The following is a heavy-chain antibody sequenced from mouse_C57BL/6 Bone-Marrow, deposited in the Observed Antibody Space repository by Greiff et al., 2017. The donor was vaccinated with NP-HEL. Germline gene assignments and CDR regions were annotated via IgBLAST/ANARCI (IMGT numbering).Heavy chain of an antibody. CDR1: GFTFSSYA. CDR3: ARAEGLRRGYFDY. D-gene: IGHD2-2*01. J-gene: IGHJ2*01. Sequence: EVQLVESGGGLVKPGGSLKLSCAASGFTFSSYAMSWVRQTPEKRLEWVATISDGGSYTYYPDNVKGRFTISRDNAKHNLYLQMSHLKSEDTAMYYCARAEGLRRGYFDYWGQGTTLTVSS. V-gene: IGHV5-4*01. CDR2: ISDGGSYT.